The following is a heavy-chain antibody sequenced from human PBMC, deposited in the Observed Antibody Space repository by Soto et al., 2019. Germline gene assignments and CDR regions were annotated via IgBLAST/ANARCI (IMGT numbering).Heavy chain of an antibody. CDR3: ARLSNPXGNSVMDY. D-gene: IGHD3-16*01. Sequence: QVQLQESGPGLVKPSQTLSLTCTXSXXXXSSXXXXXXXXXXXXXXXXEWIGYIYYSGSTYYNPSLKSRVTXXVDTXKXQFSXKXSXXXAAXXXXYYCARLSNPXGNSVMDYWGQGTLVTVSS. J-gene: IGHJ4*02. V-gene: IGHV4-31*03. CDR1: XXXXSSXXXX. CDR2: IYYSGST.